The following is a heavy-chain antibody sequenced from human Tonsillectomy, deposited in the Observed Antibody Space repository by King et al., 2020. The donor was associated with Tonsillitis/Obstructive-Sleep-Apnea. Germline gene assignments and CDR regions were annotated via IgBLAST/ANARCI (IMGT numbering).Heavy chain of an antibody. Sequence: QLQESGPGLVKPSETLSLTCTVSGDSISSYYWSWIRQPPGKGLEWIGYIYYSGSINYNPSLKSRVTISVDTSKNQFSLKLSSVTAADTAVYYCARAYYDILTGYLDDAFDIWGQGTMVTVSS. CDR2: IYYSGSI. V-gene: IGHV4-59*08. CDR3: ARAYYDILTGYLDDAFDI. J-gene: IGHJ3*02. D-gene: IGHD3-9*01. CDR1: GDSISSYY.